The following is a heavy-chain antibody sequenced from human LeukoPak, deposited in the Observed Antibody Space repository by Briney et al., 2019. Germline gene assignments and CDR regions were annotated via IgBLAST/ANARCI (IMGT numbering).Heavy chain of an antibody. Sequence: PSETLSLTCAVYGGSFSGYYWSWIRQPPGKGLEWIGYIYYSGSTNYNPSLKSRVTISVDTSKNQFSLKLSSVTAADTAVYYCARLDDWFDPWGQGTLVTVSS. CDR3: ARLDDWFDP. D-gene: IGHD5-24*01. CDR1: GGSFSGYY. CDR2: IYYSGST. V-gene: IGHV4-59*08. J-gene: IGHJ5*02.